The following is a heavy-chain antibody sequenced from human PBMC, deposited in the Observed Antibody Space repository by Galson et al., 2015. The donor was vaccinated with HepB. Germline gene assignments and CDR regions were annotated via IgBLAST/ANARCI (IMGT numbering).Heavy chain of an antibody. J-gene: IGHJ3*02. V-gene: IGHV3-15*07. CDR1: GFTFSNAW. D-gene: IGHD1-26*01. Sequence: SLRLSCAASGFTFSNAWMNWVRQAPGKGLEWVGRIKIKTDGGTTDYAAPVKGTFTISRDYSKNTLYLQMNSWNTGDIVVYYCTTGIVGATSDAFDIWGQGTMVTV. CDR2: IKIKTDGGTT. CDR3: TTGIVGATSDAFDI.